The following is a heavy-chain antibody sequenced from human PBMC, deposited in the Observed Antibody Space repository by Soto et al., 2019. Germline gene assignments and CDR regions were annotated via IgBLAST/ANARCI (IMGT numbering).Heavy chain of an antibody. CDR2: IYWDDDK. CDR3: AHRVRAVFGLVTTTAIYFDF. Sequence: QITLNESGPTVVKPTETLTLTCTFSGFSLTTSGVGVGWVRQSPGKAPEWLAFIYWDDDKRYSTSLKSRLTITNDTSKNQVVLTMANVDPADTATYYCAHRVRAVFGLVTTTAIYFDFWGQGTPVVVSS. J-gene: IGHJ4*02. V-gene: IGHV2-5*02. D-gene: IGHD3-3*01. CDR1: GFSLTTSGVG.